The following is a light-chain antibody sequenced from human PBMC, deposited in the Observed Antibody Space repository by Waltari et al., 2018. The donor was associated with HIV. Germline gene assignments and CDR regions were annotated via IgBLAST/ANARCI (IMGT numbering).Light chain of an antibody. J-gene: IGLJ1*01. Sequence: SYVLTQPPSVSVAPGQTAKIIGGGDNIATKSVHWYQQKPGQAPVLVVRADSDRPSRLPGRFSAPKSGNTATLTSGWVEAGDEASYYCQVLASSKDPYVVVSGTEVTVL. CDR3: QVLASSKDPYV. V-gene: IGLV3-21*02. CDR1: NIATKS. CDR2: ADS.